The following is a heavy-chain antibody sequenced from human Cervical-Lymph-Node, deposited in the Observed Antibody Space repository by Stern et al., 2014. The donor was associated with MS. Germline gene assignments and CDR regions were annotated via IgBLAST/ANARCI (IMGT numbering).Heavy chain of an antibody. Sequence: QVQLVQSGPGLVKPSETLSLTCSVSGGSISSYYWNWIRQPPGKGLEWIANVHYRGTTNYNPSLKSRVTILLDTSMNKISLKLTSVTAADTAVYYCAGSGTYYPDYWGQGILVTVSS. D-gene: IGHD3-3*01. J-gene: IGHJ4*02. CDR1: GGSISSYY. CDR3: AGSGTYYPDY. V-gene: IGHV4-59*08. CDR2: VHYRGTT.